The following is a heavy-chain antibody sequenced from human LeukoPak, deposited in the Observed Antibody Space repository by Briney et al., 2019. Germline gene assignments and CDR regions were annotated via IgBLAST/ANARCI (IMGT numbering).Heavy chain of an antibody. CDR1: GYIFSSYW. J-gene: IGHJ4*02. V-gene: IGHV5-51*01. Sequence: GESLKISCQASGYIFSSYWIGWVRQMPGKGLEWMAIIYPGDSDTRYSPSFQGQVTISADKSISTAYLQWSSLKASDTAMYYCARHREWLSNSPYVYWGQGTLVTVSS. D-gene: IGHD3-3*01. CDR3: ARHREWLSNSPYVY. CDR2: IYPGDSDT.